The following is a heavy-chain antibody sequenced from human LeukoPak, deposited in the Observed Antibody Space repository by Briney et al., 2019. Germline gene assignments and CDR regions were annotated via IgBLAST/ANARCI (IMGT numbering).Heavy chain of an antibody. D-gene: IGHD2-2*02. Sequence: SETLSLTCAVSGDSISGSYWSWVRQPPGEGVEWIGFLSYTVTTSYTPSLKSRLTISGDTSRNQFSLKLDSLTAADTAVYYCARCTSTSCYNFDYWGQGTLVTVSS. CDR2: LSYTVTT. CDR3: ARCTSTSCYNFDY. CDR1: GDSISGSY. J-gene: IGHJ4*02. V-gene: IGHV4-59*08.